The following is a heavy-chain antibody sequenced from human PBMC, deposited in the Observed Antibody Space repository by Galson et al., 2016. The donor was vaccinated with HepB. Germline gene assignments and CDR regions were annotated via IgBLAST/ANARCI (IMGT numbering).Heavy chain of an antibody. CDR3: ARRWGGNWTPLRNYFGMDV. J-gene: IGHJ6*02. CDR1: GYYFTSYW. Sequence: QSGAEVTKPGESLKISCEVSGYYFTSYWIAWVRQLPGTGLELMGLLYPGDSHVRYSPPFQGPVTISADKSINTADLQWSSLKASDTAMYYCARRWGGNWTPLRNYFGMDVWGQGTTVTVSS. D-gene: IGHD1-1*01. CDR2: LYPGDSHV. V-gene: IGHV5-51*01.